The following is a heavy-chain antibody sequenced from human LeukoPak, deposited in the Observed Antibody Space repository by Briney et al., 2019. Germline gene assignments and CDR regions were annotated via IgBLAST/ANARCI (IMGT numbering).Heavy chain of an antibody. CDR3: ATYVDKVRYDAFDV. D-gene: IGHD3-10*01. J-gene: IGHJ3*01. CDR2: IRYEGSNR. V-gene: IGHV3-30*02. CDR1: GFTFSTYG. Sequence: GGSLRLSCAASGFTFSTYGMLWVRQAPGKGLEWVAFIRYEGSNRYYADSVKGRFTISRDNARNTLFLPMNSLRPEDAAVYYSATYVDKVRYDAFDVWGQGTMVTVSS.